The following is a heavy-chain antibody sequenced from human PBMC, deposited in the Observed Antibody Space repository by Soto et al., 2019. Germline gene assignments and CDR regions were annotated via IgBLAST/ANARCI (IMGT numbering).Heavy chain of an antibody. CDR3: ASSFGSSSWYGVNWFDP. CDR1: GFTFSSYA. D-gene: IGHD6-13*01. CDR2: ISYDGSNK. J-gene: IGHJ5*02. Sequence: QVQLVESGGGVVQPGRSLRLSCAASGFTFSSYAMHWVRQAPGKGLEWVAVISYDGSNKYYADSVKGRFTISRDNSKNTLYLQMNSLRAEDTAVYYCASSFGSSSWYGVNWFDPWGQGTLVTVSS. V-gene: IGHV3-30-3*01.